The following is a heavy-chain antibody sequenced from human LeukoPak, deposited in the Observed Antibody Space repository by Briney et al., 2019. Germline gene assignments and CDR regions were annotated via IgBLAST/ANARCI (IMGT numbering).Heavy chain of an antibody. CDR2: INHSGST. D-gene: IGHD3-10*01. Sequence: SETLSLTCAVYGGSFSGYYWSWIRQPPGKGLEWIGEINHSGSTNYNPSLKSRVTISVDTSKNQFSLKLSSVTAADTAVYYCARSLMVTGAFDIWGQGTMVTVSS. CDR1: GGSFSGYY. J-gene: IGHJ3*02. CDR3: ARSLMVTGAFDI. V-gene: IGHV4-34*01.